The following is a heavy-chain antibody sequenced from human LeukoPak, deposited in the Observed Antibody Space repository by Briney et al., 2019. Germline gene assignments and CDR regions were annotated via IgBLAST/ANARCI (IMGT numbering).Heavy chain of an antibody. V-gene: IGHV3-74*01. CDR1: GVIVSGYW. J-gene: IGHJ4*02. D-gene: IGHD4-17*01. CDR2: INSDGSST. CDR3: ARAPKYGVLDY. Sequence: PGGPLRLSCAALGVIVSGYWENCVRQAPGGGWVWVASINSDGSSTSHEDSVKGRFTISRDNAKNTLYLQMNSLRVDDTAVYYCARAPKYGVLDYWGQGTLVTVSS.